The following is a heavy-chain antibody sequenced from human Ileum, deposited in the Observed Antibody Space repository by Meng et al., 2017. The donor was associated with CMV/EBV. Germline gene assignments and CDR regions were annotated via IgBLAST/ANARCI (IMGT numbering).Heavy chain of an antibody. J-gene: IGHJ2*01. CDR1: GGSFSDYY. Sequence: HQWGGGMFKPLETLSPTCAVYGGSFSDYYWSWIRQPPGKGLEWIGEISHSGITNYNPSLKSRVTISIDTSKKQFSLKLSSVTAADTAVYYCARSRVYWYFDLWGRGTLVTVSS. V-gene: IGHV4-34*01. CDR3: ARSRVYWYFDL. CDR2: ISHSGIT.